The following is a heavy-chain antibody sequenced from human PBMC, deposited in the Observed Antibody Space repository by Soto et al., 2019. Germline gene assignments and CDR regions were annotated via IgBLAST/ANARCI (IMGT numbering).Heavy chain of an antibody. V-gene: IGHV1-69*13. CDR3: ARGGSGYTWFNEF. CDR1: GGTFSNYV. J-gene: IGHJ4*02. Sequence: SVKVSCKASGGTFSNYVVNWVRQAPGQGLEWMGGIIPVFQTAYYTQRFQGRVTITADESTNTAYMELSSLRSEDTAIYYCARGGSGYTWFNEFWGQGTLVTVSS. D-gene: IGHD3-22*01. CDR2: IIPVFQTA.